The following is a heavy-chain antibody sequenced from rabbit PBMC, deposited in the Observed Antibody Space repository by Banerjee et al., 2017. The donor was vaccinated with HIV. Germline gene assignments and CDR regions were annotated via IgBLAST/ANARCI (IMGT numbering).Heavy chain of an antibody. D-gene: IGHD1-1*01. V-gene: IGHV1S40*01. Sequence: QSVEESGGDLVKPGASLTLTCTASGFSFSSGYDMCWVRQAPGKGLEWIACIYADGSGYTYYASWAKGRFTISKTSSTTVTLQMTSLTAADTATYFCARVNAGSSGYPYYFNLWGPGTLVTVS. CDR2: IYADGSGYT. CDR3: ARVNAGSSGYPYYFNL. CDR1: GFSFSSGYD. J-gene: IGHJ4*01.